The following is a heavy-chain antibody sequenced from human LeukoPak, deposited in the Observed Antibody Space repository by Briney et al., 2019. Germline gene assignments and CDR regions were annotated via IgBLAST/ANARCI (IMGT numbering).Heavy chain of an antibody. V-gene: IGHV4-59*08. CDR1: GGSISNYY. CDR2: MYYSGST. J-gene: IGHJ4*02. D-gene: IGHD3-22*01. CDR3: ARRFYYYDSSGYYFDY. Sequence: SETLSLTCTVSGGSISNYYWSWIRQPPGKGLEWIGYMYYSGSTNYNPSLKSRVTISVDTSKNQFSLKLSSVTAADTAVYYCARRFYYYDSSGYYFDYWGQGTLVTVSS.